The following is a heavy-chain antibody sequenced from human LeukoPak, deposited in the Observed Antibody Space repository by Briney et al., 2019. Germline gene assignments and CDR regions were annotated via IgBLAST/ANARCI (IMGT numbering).Heavy chain of an antibody. CDR3: ARDDLPGIGYYYYGMDV. CDR1: GGPISSYY. Sequence: SETLSLTCTVSGGPISSYYWSWIRQPAGKGLEWIGRIYTSGSTNYNPSLKSRVTMSVDTSKNQFSLKLSSVTAADTAVYYCARDDLPGIGYYYYGMDVWGQGTTVTVSS. J-gene: IGHJ6*02. CDR2: IYTSGST. D-gene: IGHD3-3*02. V-gene: IGHV4-4*07.